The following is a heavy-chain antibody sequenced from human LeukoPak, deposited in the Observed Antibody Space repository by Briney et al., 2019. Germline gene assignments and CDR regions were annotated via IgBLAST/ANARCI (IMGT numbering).Heavy chain of an antibody. V-gene: IGHV4-59*01. Sequence: SETLSLTCTVSGAFIRSYYWSWIRQPPGKGLEWIGYIYYSGSTNYNPSLKSRVTISLDTSKNQFSLRLSSVTAADTAVYYCARDERSWFDPWGQGTLVTVSS. CDR1: GAFIRSYY. CDR2: IYYSGST. CDR3: ARDERSWFDP. J-gene: IGHJ5*02.